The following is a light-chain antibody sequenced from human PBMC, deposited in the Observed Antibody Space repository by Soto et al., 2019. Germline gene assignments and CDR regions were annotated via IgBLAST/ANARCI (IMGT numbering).Light chain of an antibody. CDR1: QGISNY. CDR3: QKYNSAPLT. CDR2: AAS. V-gene: IGKV1-27*01. Sequence: DIQMTQSPSSLSASVGDRVTITCRASQGISNYLAWYQQKPGKVPKLLIYAASTLQSGVPSRFNGSGYGADFKLTISRPEPGDVETYYFQKYNSAPLTFGGRPKVEIK. J-gene: IGKJ4*01.